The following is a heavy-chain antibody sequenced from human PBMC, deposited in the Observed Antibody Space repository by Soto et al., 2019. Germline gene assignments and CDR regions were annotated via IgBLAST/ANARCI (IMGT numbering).Heavy chain of an antibody. J-gene: IGHJ4*02. V-gene: IGHV1-18*04. CDR1: GYTFRSYG. CDR3: ARDGSRYYANSGLIWFY. CDR2: ISAYNGDT. Sequence: ASVKVSCKASGYTFRSYGISWVRQAPGQGLEWVGWISAYNGDTHYAPKFQDRITLTTDTSTDTAYMELRSLRLDDTAVYYRARDGSRYYANSGLIWFYWGQGSLVTVSS. D-gene: IGHD3-22*01.